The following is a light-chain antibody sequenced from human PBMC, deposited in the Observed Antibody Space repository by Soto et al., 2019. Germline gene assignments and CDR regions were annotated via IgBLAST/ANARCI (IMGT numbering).Light chain of an antibody. CDR3: HQYGGSPQT. Sequence: EIVLTQSPGTLSLSLGERATLSCRASQSVSNDLAWYQRKPGQAPRLLIYGASSRATGIPDRFSGSGSGTDFTLTISRLEPEDFAVYYCHQYGGSPQTFGQGTKVDIK. CDR1: QSVSND. J-gene: IGKJ1*01. CDR2: GAS. V-gene: IGKV3-20*01.